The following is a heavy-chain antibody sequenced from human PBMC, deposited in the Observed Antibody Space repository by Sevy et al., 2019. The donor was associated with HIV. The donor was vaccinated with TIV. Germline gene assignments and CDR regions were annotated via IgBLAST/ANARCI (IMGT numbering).Heavy chain of an antibody. V-gene: IGHV1-69*04. CDR2: IIPILGIA. Sequence: ASVKVSCKASGGTFSSYAISWVRQAPGQGLEWMGRIIPILGIANYAEKFQGRVTITADKSTSTAYMELSSLRSEDTAVYYCARDGDYNDSTRYTFDYWGQGTLVTVSS. D-gene: IGHD3-22*01. CDR3: ARDGDYNDSTRYTFDY. J-gene: IGHJ4*02. CDR1: GGTFSSYA.